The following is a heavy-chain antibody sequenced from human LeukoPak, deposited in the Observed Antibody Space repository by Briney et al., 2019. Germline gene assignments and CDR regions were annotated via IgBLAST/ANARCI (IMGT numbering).Heavy chain of an antibody. CDR1: GFTFSSYA. V-gene: IGHV3-23*01. Sequence: PGASLRLSCAASGFTFSSYAMSWVRQAPGKGLEWVSAISGSGGSTYYADSVKGRFTISRDNSKSKLYLQMNSLRAEDTAVYYCAKSPSDYYYSSDPPNDAFDIWDQETMVTVSS. CDR2: ISGSGGST. J-gene: IGHJ3*02. D-gene: IGHD3-22*01. CDR3: AKSPSDYYYSSDPPNDAFDI.